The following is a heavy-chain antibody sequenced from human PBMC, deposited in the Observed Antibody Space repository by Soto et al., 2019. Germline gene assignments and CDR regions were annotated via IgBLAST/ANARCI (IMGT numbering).Heavy chain of an antibody. CDR1: GYSFTNYW. J-gene: IGHJ4*02. CDR2: IYPGDSDT. Sequence: GEALKISCKASGYSFTNYWIGWVRQMPGKGLEWMGTIYPGDSDTRYSPSFQGHVTFSVDKSINTAYLHWTSLRASDTAIYCCAIQHPQDSSARYNWGQGTLVTVSS. CDR3: AIQHPQDSSARYN. D-gene: IGHD6-19*01. V-gene: IGHV5-51*01.